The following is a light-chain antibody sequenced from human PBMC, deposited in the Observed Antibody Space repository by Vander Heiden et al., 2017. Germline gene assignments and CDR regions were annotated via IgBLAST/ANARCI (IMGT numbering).Light chain of an antibody. Sequence: EIVLTQSPGTLSLSPGERASLSCRASQSVSDSYLAWYQQKPGQAPRLLIFGPSTRATGIPVRFSGSGSGTDFTLTISGLEPEDSAVYYCHQYDTPLYTFGQGTKLEI. V-gene: IGKV3-20*01. CDR1: QSVSDSY. CDR3: HQYDTPLYT. CDR2: GPS. J-gene: IGKJ2*01.